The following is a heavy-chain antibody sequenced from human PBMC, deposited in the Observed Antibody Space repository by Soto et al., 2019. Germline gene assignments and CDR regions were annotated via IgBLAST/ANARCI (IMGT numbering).Heavy chain of an antibody. CDR3: VHTSGWTHTT. Sequence: QITLKESGPTLVKPTQTLTLNCTVSGFSLTTYEMGVAWIRQPPGKALEWLGLLYWNDNNRYSPSLKTRRTLTKDTSKNHVILTMTDIEPVDTATYYCVHTSGWTHTTCGQGTLVTVSS. CDR2: LYWNDNN. D-gene: IGHD1-1*01. J-gene: IGHJ5*02. V-gene: IGHV2-5*01. CDR1: GFSLTTYEMG.